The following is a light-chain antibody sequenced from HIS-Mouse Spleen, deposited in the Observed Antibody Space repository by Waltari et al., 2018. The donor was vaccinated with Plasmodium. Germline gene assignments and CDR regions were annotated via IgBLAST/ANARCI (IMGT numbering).Light chain of an antibody. V-gene: IGLV3-10*01. Sequence: SYELTQPPSVSVSPGQTARITCSGDALPKKYAYCYQQKSGQAPVLVTYEDSKRPSGIPEGFSGSSSGTMATLTISGAQVEDEADYYCYSTDSSGNHRVFGGGTKLTVL. CDR3: YSTDSSGNHRV. CDR2: EDS. J-gene: IGLJ3*02. CDR1: ALPKKY.